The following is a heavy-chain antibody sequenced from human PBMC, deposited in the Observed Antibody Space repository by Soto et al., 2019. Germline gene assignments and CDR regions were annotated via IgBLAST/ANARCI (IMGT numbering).Heavy chain of an antibody. D-gene: IGHD4-4*01. J-gene: IGHJ4*02. CDR3: ARAVVTVSPYFDC. CDR1: GGSISSYY. Sequence: SETLSLTCTVSGGSISSYYWSWLRQPPGKGLEWIGYISYSGSTNYNTCLQSRVSISVDTSKNQFSLNLSCVTAADTAVYYGARAVVTVSPYFDCWRQRTLVTASS. CDR2: ISYSGST. V-gene: IGHV4-59*01.